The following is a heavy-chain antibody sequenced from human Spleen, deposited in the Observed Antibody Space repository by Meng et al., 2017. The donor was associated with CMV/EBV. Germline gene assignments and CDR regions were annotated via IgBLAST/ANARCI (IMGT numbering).Heavy chain of an antibody. CDR1: GFSFDDYG. V-gene: IGHV3-20*04. CDR3: ARGFRWELLLYYYYGMDV. CDR2: LNWNGDRT. D-gene: IGHD1-26*01. Sequence: GESLKISCAASGFSFDDYGMSWVRQAPGKGLEWVSGLNWNGDRTAYADSVKGRFTISRDNSKNTLYLQMNSLRAEDTAVYYCARGFRWELLLYYYYGMDVWGQGTTVTVSS. J-gene: IGHJ6*02.